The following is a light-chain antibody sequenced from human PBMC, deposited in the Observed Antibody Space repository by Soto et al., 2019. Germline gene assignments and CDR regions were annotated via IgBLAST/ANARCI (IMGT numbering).Light chain of an antibody. CDR2: RDD. CDR3: AAWDDSMSGPV. CDR1: TSNIGNYY. J-gene: IGLJ7*01. Sequence: QSVLTQPPSASGTPGQRVTISCSGSTSNIGNYYVYWYQHLPGTAPKLLICRDDQRPSGVPDRFSASKSGTSASLAISGLRSEDEADYYWAAWDDSMSGPVFGGGTQLTVL. V-gene: IGLV1-47*01.